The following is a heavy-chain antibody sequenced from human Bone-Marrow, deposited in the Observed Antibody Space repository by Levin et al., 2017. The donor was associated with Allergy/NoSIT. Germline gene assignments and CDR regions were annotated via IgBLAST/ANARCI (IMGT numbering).Heavy chain of an antibody. CDR3: ARDRRQYQLGGMDV. V-gene: IGHV3-48*01. CDR2: ISSSSSVV. Sequence: GGSLRLSCTASGFTFNSHSMNWVRQAPGKGLEWVSYISSSSSVVNYADSVKGRFTISRDNAKNSLFLQMDSLRADDTALYYCARDRRQYQLGGMDVWGQGTTVTVSS. J-gene: IGHJ6*02. CDR1: GFTFNSHS. D-gene: IGHD2-2*01.